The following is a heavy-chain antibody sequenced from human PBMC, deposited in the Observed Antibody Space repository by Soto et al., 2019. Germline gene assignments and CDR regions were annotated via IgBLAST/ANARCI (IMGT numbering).Heavy chain of an antibody. CDR1: GFTFSNHY. V-gene: IGHV3-11*01. CDR3: ARDGVLFRAGFDS. D-gene: IGHD3-3*01. CDR2: ISTSGTST. Sequence: QMHLVESGGGLVKPGGSLRLSCEASGFTFSNHYMAWIRQAPGKGLEWVSYISTSGTSTFYADSVKGRFTISRDNAKDSLFLQMNSLRVDDTAVYFCARDGVLFRAGFDSWGQGTVVTVAS. J-gene: IGHJ4*02.